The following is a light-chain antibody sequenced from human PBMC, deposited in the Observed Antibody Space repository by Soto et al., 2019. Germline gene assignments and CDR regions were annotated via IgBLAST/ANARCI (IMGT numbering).Light chain of an antibody. CDR1: QSVSSN. CDR3: QQGYSSAIT. V-gene: IGKV3-15*01. Sequence: EIVMTQSPGTLSVSPGERATLSCRASQSVSSNLAWYQQKPGQAPRLLIYDASTRATGIPARFSGSGSGTEFTLTISSLQSEDFATYYCQQGYSSAITFGQGTRLEIK. CDR2: DAS. J-gene: IGKJ5*01.